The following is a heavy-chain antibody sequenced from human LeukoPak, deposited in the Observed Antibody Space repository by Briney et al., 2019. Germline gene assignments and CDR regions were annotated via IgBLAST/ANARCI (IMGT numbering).Heavy chain of an antibody. J-gene: IGHJ6*04. Sequence: SVKVSCKASGGTFSSYVISWVRQAPGQGLEWMGGIIPIFGTANYAQKFQGRVTITADESTSTAYMELSSLRSEDTAVYYCARQGYCSSTSCYGGGYYYYGMDVWGKGTTVTVSS. CDR3: ARQGYCSSTSCYGGGYYYYGMDV. D-gene: IGHD2-2*01. CDR2: IIPIFGTA. V-gene: IGHV1-69*01. CDR1: GGTFSSYV.